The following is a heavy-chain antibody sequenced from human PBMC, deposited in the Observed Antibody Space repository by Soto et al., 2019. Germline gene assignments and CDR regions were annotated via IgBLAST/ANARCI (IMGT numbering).Heavy chain of an antibody. CDR1: GYTFSTYY. D-gene: IGHD4-4*01. Sequence: QVQLVQSGAEVKKPGASVKVSCKASGYTFSTYYMHWVRQAPGQGYEWMGIINPSGGSTTYAQKFQGRXXMXRXXSTTTAYMELSSLKSEDTAVYYCARYDYNGYYFDYWGQGTLVTVSS. CDR2: INPSGGST. CDR3: ARYDYNGYYFDY. V-gene: IGHV1-46*01. J-gene: IGHJ4*02.